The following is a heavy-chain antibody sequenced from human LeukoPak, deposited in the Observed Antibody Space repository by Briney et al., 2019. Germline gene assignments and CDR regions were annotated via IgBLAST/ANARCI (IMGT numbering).Heavy chain of an antibody. CDR3: ARDTSSSSSWYFDY. V-gene: IGHV3-30-3*01. D-gene: IGHD6-13*01. CDR2: ISYDGSNK. J-gene: IGHJ4*02. CDR1: GFTFSSYA. Sequence: GGSLRLSCAASGFTFSSYAMSWVRQAPGKGLEWVAVISYDGSNKYYADSVKGRFTISRDNSKNTLYLQMNSLRAEDTAVYYCARDTSSSSSWYFDYWGQGTLVTVSS.